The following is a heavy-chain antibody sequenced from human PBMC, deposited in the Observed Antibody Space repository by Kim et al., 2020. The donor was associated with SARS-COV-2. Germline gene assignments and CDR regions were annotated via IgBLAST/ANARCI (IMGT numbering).Heavy chain of an antibody. V-gene: IGHV4-34*01. J-gene: IGHJ4*02. CDR1: GGSFSGYY. CDR3: AREGWQSPFDY. CDR2: INHSERI. Sequence: SETLSLTCVLHGGSFSGYYWSWIRQPPGKGLEWIGEINHSERINSNPSLKSRVTISVDKSNNQFSLKLRSVTAADTAIYFCAREGWQSPFDYWGQGTLVTVSS. D-gene: IGHD2-15*01.